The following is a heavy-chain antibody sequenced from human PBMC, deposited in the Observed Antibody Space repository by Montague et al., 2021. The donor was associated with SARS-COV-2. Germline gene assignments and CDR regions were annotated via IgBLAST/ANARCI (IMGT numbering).Heavy chain of an antibody. V-gene: IGHV4-31*03. CDR3: ARVRITMIVVVDAVDI. D-gene: IGHD3-22*01. J-gene: IGHJ3*02. CDR1: GGSISSGDYY. CDR2: IYYSGST. Sequence: TLSLTCTVSGGSISSGDYYWSWIHQHAEKLLECSGYIYYSGSTYYKPSLNRRVTISVDTSKNQFSLKLSSVTAADTAVYYCARVRITMIVVVDAVDIWGQGTMVTVSS.